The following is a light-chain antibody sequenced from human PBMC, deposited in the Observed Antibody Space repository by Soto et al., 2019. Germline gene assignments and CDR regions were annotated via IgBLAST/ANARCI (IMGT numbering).Light chain of an antibody. CDR3: QQYERSYS. V-gene: IGKV1-5*01. J-gene: IGKJ2*01. Sequence: IQLTQSPSIVSASVGDRVAITCRASQNLGKWLAWYQHKAGKAPKLLVFDAFNLQDGVPSRFSGTGSGTEFTLTISGLQPDDFGTYYCQQYERSYSFGQGTTVDIK. CDR2: DAF. CDR1: QNLGKW.